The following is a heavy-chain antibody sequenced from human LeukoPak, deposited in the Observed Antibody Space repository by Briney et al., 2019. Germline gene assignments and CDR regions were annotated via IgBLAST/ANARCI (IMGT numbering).Heavy chain of an antibody. J-gene: IGHJ6*03. Sequence: PSETLSLTCTVSGGSISSNTYYWNWIRQPPGKGLEWIGSIFYSGSTYYNPSLKSRVTVSVDTSKNQFSLKLTSVTAADTAVYYCARDYKVVKAHYYYYYMDVWGKGTTVTVSS. V-gene: IGHV4-39*07. D-gene: IGHD3-22*01. CDR3: ARDYKVVKAHYYYYYMDV. CDR1: GGSISSNTYY. CDR2: IFYSGST.